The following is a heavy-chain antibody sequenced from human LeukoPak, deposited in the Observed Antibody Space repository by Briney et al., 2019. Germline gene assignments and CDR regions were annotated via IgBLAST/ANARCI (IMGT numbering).Heavy chain of an antibody. J-gene: IGHJ6*02. Sequence: PSETLSLTCTVSGGSISSYYWSWIRQPPGKGLEWIGYIYYSGSTNYNPSLKSRVTISVDTSKNQFSLKLSSVTAADTAVYYCASGTGYSSSWYSQNSYYYYYGMDVWGQGTTVTVSS. CDR1: GGSISSYY. CDR3: ASGTGYSSSWYSQNSYYYYYGMDV. V-gene: IGHV4-59*08. D-gene: IGHD6-13*01. CDR2: IYYSGST.